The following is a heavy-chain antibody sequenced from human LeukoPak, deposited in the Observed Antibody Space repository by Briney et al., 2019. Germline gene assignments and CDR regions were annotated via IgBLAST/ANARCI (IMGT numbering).Heavy chain of an antibody. CDR2: IKSKSDGGTT. CDR1: GVTFSNAW. Sequence: PGGSLRLSCVGSGVTFSNAWMSWIRQAPGKGLQWVGHIKSKSDGGTTEYAAPVKGRFTISRDDSKTTLYLQMNSLKREDAALYYCTALGAASEYWGQGALVTVSS. V-gene: IGHV3-15*01. J-gene: IGHJ4*02. D-gene: IGHD2-15*01. CDR3: TALGAASEY.